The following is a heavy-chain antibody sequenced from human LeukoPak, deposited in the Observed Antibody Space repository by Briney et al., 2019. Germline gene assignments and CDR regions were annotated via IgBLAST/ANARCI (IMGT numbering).Heavy chain of an antibody. CDR3: AREGGSYYAAPFDY. D-gene: IGHD1-26*01. Sequence: SQTLSLTCTVSGGSISSGSYYWSWIRQPAGKGLKWIGRIYTSESTNYNPSLKSRVTISVDTSKNQFSLKLSSVTAADTAVYYCAREGGSYYAAPFDYWGQGTLVTVSS. CDR2: IYTSEST. CDR1: GGSISSGSYY. V-gene: IGHV4-61*02. J-gene: IGHJ4*02.